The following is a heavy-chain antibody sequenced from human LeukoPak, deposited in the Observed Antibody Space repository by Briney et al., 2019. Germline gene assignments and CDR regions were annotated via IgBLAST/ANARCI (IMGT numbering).Heavy chain of an antibody. J-gene: IGHJ4*02. D-gene: IGHD2-15*01. CDR2: ISSSSSYI. Sequence: GGSLRLSCAASGFTFSSYSMNWVRQAPGKGLEWVSSISSSSSYIYYADSVKGRFTISRDNAKNSLYLQMNSLRAEDTAVYYCARVGCSGGSCYVFDYWGQGTLVTVSS. CDR1: GFTFSSYS. CDR3: ARVGCSGGSCYVFDY. V-gene: IGHV3-21*01.